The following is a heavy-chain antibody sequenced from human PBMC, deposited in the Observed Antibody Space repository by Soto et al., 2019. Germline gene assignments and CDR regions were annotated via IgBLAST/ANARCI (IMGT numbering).Heavy chain of an antibody. J-gene: IGHJ4*02. V-gene: IGHV3-64D*06. CDR1: GFTFSGFH. CDR2: ISPNGGRT. Sequence: PGGSLRLSCSVSGFTFSGFHMHWFRQAPGKGLTYVSSISPNGGRTYYADSVKGRFTISRDNSKNMLYLQMSSLRADDTAIYYCVKDRYVDYWGQGTLVTVSS. CDR3: VKDRYVDY.